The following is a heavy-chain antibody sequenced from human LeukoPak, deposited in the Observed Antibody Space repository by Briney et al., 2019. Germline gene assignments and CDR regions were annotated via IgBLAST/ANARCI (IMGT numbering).Heavy chain of an antibody. CDR2: VYTSGST. J-gene: IGHJ4*02. Sequence: SQTLSLTCTVSGGSIRSGSYYWSWIRQAAGKGLEWIGRVYTSGSTNYDPSLESRVTISVDTSKNQFSLNLSSVTAADTAVYYCAGGVTIVRGTSKHFDYWGQGTLVTVSS. CDR1: GGSIRSGSYY. CDR3: AGGVTIVRGTSKHFDY. D-gene: IGHD3-10*01. V-gene: IGHV4-61*02.